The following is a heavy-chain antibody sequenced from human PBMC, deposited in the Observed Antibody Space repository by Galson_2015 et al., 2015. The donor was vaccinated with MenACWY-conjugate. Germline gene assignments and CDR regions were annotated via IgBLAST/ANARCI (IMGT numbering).Heavy chain of an antibody. D-gene: IGHD4-17*01. CDR3: TTDSYGDYPYYYMDV. V-gene: IGHV3-15*01. J-gene: IGHJ6*03. CDR2: IKSKTDGGTT. CDR1: GFTFSNAW. Sequence: SLRLSCAASGFTFSNAWMSWVRQAPGKGLEWVGRIKSKTDGGTTDYAAPVKGRFTISRDDSKNTLYLQMNSLKTEDTAVYYCTTDSYGDYPYYYMDVWGKGTTVTVSS.